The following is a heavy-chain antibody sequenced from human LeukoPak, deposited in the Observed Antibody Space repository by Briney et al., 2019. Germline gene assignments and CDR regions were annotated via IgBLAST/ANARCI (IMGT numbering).Heavy chain of an antibody. CDR1: GFTFSTYG. V-gene: IGHV3-23*01. CDR3: ARDPYNGTYGDDYYYYMDV. J-gene: IGHJ6*03. Sequence: GGTLRLSCGASGFTFSTYGMSWVRQAPGKGLEWVSGISGSGGNTYYADSVKGRFTISRDNSKNTLYLQMNSLRAEDTAVYYCARDPYNGTYGDDYYYYMDVWGKGTTVTVSS. D-gene: IGHD1-26*01. CDR2: ISGSGGNT.